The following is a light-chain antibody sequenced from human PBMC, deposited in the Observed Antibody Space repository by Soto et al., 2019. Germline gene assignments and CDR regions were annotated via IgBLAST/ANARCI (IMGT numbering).Light chain of an antibody. Sequence: DIQMTQSPSSLSASVGDRVTITYRASQTINFYLNWYHQRPGNAPKLLVYGASRLQSGVPSRFSGSGSGTDFTLTISSLQPEDFATYYCQQSYTAPVTFGGGTKVDI. CDR3: QQSYTAPVT. CDR2: GAS. J-gene: IGKJ4*01. V-gene: IGKV1-39*01. CDR1: QTINFY.